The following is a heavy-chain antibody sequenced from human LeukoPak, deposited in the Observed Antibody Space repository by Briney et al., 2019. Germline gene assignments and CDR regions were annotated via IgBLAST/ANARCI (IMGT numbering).Heavy chain of an antibody. CDR1: GGSFSGYY. V-gene: IGHV4-34*01. CDR3: ARGYYYDSSGYEKPPFDY. J-gene: IGHJ4*02. Sequence: SETLSLTCAVYGGSFSGYYWSWIRQPPGKGLEWIGEINHSGSTNYNPSLKSRVTISVDTSKNQFSLKLSSVTAADTAVYYCARGYYYDSSGYEKPPFDYWGQGTLVTASS. D-gene: IGHD3-22*01. CDR2: INHSGST.